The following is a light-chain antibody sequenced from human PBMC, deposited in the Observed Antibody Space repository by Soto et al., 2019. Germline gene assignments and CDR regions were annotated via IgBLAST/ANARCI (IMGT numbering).Light chain of an antibody. CDR3: QQYNSHSET. V-gene: IGKV1-5*03. Sequence: DIQMTQSPSTLSASVGDRVTITCRASQTIDSWLAWYQQRPGKPPNLLIYKASTLASGVPSRFSGSGSGTEFTLNISSLQPDDFATYYCQQYNSHSETFGQGTKVDIK. J-gene: IGKJ1*01. CDR2: KAS. CDR1: QTIDSW.